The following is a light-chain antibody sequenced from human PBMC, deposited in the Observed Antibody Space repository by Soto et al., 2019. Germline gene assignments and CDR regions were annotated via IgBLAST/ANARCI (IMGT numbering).Light chain of an antibody. V-gene: IGKV3-20*01. J-gene: IGKJ1*01. CDR2: GAS. CDR1: QSVSSGY. Sequence: EIVLTQSPGTLSLSPGERATLSCRASQSVSSGYLAWYQHKPGQAPRLLIFGASIRSAGIPDRFTGSGSGADFTLTISRLEHEDFEVYYCQQYGSSPRTLGQGTKVDIK. CDR3: QQYGSSPRT.